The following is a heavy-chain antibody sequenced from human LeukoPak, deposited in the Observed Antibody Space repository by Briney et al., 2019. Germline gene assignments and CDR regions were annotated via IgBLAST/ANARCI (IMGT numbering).Heavy chain of an antibody. CDR2: ISSSGSI. J-gene: IGHJ5*02. D-gene: IGHD4-17*01. CDR3: ANTPYGDYNNWFDP. Sequence: PSETLSLTCIVSGGSISSNHCNWIRQPAGKGLEWIGRISSSGSINYNPSLQSRVTMSVYTSKNQFSLKLSSVTAADTAIYYCANTPYGDYNNWFDPWGLGVLVTVSS. V-gene: IGHV4-4*07. CDR1: GGSISSNH.